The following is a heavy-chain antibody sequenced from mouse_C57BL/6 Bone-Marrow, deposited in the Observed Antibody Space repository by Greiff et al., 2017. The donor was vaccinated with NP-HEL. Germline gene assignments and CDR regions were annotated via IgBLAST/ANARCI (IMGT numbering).Heavy chain of an antibody. CDR3: ARDGNYNY. CDR2: IYPRDGST. D-gene: IGHD2-1*01. Sequence: VQLQQSDAALVKPGASVKISCKVSGYTFTDHTIHWMKQRPDQGLEWIGYIYPRDGSTKYTEKFKGKAPLTADKSSSTDYMQLNSLTSADSSVYFCARDGNYNYWGQGTTLTVSS. V-gene: IGHV1-78*01. CDR1: GYTFTDHT. J-gene: IGHJ2*01.